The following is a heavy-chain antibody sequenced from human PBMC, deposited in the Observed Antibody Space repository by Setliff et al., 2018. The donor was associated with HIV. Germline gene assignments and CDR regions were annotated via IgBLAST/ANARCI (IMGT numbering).Heavy chain of an antibody. D-gene: IGHD1-26*01. CDR1: GYTFTSYS. CDR2: INPSGGST. J-gene: IGHJ4*02. Sequence: ASVKVSCKASGYTFTSYSMHWVRQAPGQGLEWMGIINPSGGSTSYAQKFQGRVTMTRDTSTSTVYMELSSLRSEDTAVYYCARSRGSGGFDYWGQGTLVTVSS. CDR3: ARSRGSGGFDY. V-gene: IGHV1-46*01.